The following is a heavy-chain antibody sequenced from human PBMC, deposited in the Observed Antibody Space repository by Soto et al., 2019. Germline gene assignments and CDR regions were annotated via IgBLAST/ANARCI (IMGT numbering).Heavy chain of an antibody. Sequence: SETLSLTCTVSDGSISRSSHHWGWIRQPPGKGLEWIGNIHNSGTTYYTASLRSRLAISVDTSKNQFSLRLQSVTAADTAVYYCARREYQLTYFFDCWGQGILVTVSS. D-gene: IGHD2-2*01. CDR1: DGSISRSSHH. J-gene: IGHJ4*02. CDR3: ARREYQLTYFFDC. V-gene: IGHV4-39*01. CDR2: IHNSGTT.